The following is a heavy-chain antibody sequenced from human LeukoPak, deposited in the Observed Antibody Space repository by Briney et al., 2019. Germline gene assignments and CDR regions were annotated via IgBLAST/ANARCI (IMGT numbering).Heavy chain of an antibody. D-gene: IGHD3-3*01. CDR3: ARDDFWSGRDY. J-gene: IGHJ4*02. CDR1: GGTFSSYA. CDR2: IIPIFGTA. Sequence: SVKVSCKASGGTFSSYAISWVRQAPGQGLEWMGRIIPIFGTANYAQRFQGRFTITTDKSTSTAYMELSSLRSEDTAVYYCARDDFWSGRDYWGQGTLVTVSS. V-gene: IGHV1-69*05.